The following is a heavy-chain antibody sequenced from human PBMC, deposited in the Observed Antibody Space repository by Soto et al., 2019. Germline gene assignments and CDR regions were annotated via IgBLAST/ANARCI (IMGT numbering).Heavy chain of an antibody. CDR2: INPSGGST. V-gene: IGHV1-46*01. J-gene: IGHJ6*02. Sequence: ASVKVSCKASGYTFTSYYMHWVRQAPGQGLEWMGIINPSGGSTSYAQKFQGRVTMTRDTSTSTVYMELSSLRSEDTAVYYCARALPDIVLVPAAINYYGIDVWGQGTTVTVSS. CDR1: GYTFTSYY. D-gene: IGHD2-2*01. CDR3: ARALPDIVLVPAAINYYGIDV.